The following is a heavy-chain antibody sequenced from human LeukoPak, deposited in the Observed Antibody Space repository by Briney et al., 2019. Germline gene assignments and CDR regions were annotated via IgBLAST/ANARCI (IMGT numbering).Heavy chain of an antibody. V-gene: IGHV4-4*02. Sequence: SGTLSLTCAVPGGSISSSNWWSWVRQPPGKGLEWIGEIYHSGSTNYNPSLKSRVTISVDKSKNQFSLKLSSVTAADTAVYYCARGIRGSSSWFYYFDYWGQGTLVTVSS. CDR3: ARGIRGSSSWFYYFDY. CDR2: IYHSGST. J-gene: IGHJ4*02. D-gene: IGHD6-13*01. CDR1: GGSISSSNW.